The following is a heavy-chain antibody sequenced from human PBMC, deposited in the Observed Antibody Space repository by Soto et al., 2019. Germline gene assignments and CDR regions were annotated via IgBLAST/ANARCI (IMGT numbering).Heavy chain of an antibody. CDR3: ARQDYSTTWYLNY. V-gene: IGHV3-23*01. Sequence: EVQLLESGGGVVQPGGSLRLSCAADGFTFSAYAVTWVRQAPGKGLEWVSVISGSAGATYYADSVKGRFTISRDNSKNTLYLQMNSLRAEATAVYYCARQDYSTTWYLNYWGQGTLVTVSS. J-gene: IGHJ4*02. CDR2: ISGSAGAT. D-gene: IGHD6-13*01. CDR1: GFTFSAYA.